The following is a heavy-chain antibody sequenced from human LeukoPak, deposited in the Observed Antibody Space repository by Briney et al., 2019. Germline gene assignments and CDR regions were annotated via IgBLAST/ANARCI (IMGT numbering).Heavy chain of an antibody. J-gene: IGHJ4*02. D-gene: IGHD3-10*01. CDR1: GGTFSSYA. CDR3: ARMYYYGSGSYSNSAHFDY. Sequence: SVKVSCKASGGTFSSYAISWVRQAPGQGLEWMGGIIAIFVTANYAQKFQGRVTITTDESTSTAYMELSSLRSEDTAVYYCARMYYYGSGSYSNSAHFDYWGQGTLVTVSS. V-gene: IGHV1-69*05. CDR2: IIAIFVTA.